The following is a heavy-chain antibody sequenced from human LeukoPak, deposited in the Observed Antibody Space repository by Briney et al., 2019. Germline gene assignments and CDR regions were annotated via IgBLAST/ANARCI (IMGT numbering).Heavy chain of an antibody. Sequence: SQTLSLTWTVSRGSISSGSYYWSWIRQPAEKGLEWIGRIYSNGTTNHNPSLKSRATISVDTSKNHFSLKLSSVTAADTAVYYCARGRGRDVSFYYGMDVWGQGTTVTVSS. J-gene: IGHJ6*02. CDR3: ARGRGRDVSFYYGMDV. CDR2: IYSNGTT. CDR1: RGSISSGSYY. D-gene: IGHD3-10*01. V-gene: IGHV4-61*02.